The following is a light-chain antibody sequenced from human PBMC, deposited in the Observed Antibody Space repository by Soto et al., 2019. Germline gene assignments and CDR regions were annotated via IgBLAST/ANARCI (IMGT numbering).Light chain of an antibody. Sequence: QSVLTQPPSASGSPGQSHTISCTGTSSDVGFYNFVSWYQQRPGKAPKLVIYEVTKRPSGVPDRFSGSKSGSTASLTVSGLQADDEADYYCASYAGTRLFVFGSGTKVTVL. CDR1: SSDVGFYNF. V-gene: IGLV2-8*01. CDR3: ASYAGTRLFV. CDR2: EVT. J-gene: IGLJ1*01.